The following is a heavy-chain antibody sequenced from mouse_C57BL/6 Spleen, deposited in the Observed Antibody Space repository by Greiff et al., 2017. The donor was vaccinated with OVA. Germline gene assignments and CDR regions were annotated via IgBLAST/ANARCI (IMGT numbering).Heavy chain of an antibody. V-gene: IGHV1-52*01. CDR1: GYTFTSYW. CDR2: IDPSDSET. D-gene: IGHD2-3*01. Sequence: VKLQQPGAELVRPGSSVQLSCKASGYTFTSYWMHWVKQRPIQGLEWIGNIDPSDSETHYNQKFKDKATLTVDKSSSTAYMQLSSLTSEDSAVYYCARRDYEGNNWGQGTTLTVSS. CDR3: ARRDYEGNN. J-gene: IGHJ2*01.